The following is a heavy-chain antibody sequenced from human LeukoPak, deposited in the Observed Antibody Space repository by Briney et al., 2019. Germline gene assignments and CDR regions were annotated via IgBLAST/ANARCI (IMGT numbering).Heavy chain of an antibody. V-gene: IGHV3-11*06. CDR1: GFTVSSNF. CDR2: ISGSTIYT. Sequence: GGSLRLSCAASGFTVSSNFMSWVRQAPGKGLECISYISGSTIYTNYADSVKGRFTISRDNAKSSLFLQMNSLRGEDTAVYYCARVTSSGWNFDYWGQGTLVTVSS. CDR3: ARVTSSGWNFDY. J-gene: IGHJ4*02. D-gene: IGHD6-19*01.